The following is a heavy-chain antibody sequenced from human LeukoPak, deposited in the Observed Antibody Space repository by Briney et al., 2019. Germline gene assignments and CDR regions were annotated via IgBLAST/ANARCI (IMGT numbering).Heavy chain of an antibody. D-gene: IGHD4-17*01. CDR2: IYSGDYT. J-gene: IGHJ4*02. V-gene: IGHV3-66*01. Sequence: GGSLRLSCAASGFTVSGNYMSWVRQAPGKGLEWVSGIYSGDYTYYADSVKGRFTISRDNSKNTLYLQMNSLRAEDTAVYYCERDSHGDGIGSWGQGTLVTVSS. CDR1: GFTVSGNY. CDR3: ERDSHGDGIGS.